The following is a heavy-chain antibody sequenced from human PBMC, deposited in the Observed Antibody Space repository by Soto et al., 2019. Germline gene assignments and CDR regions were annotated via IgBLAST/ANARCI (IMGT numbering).Heavy chain of an antibody. CDR3: ARTQAPERWLQLWYFDY. J-gene: IGHJ4*02. V-gene: IGHV2-70*01. CDR2: IDWDDDK. D-gene: IGHD5-12*01. CDR1: GFSLSTSGMC. Sequence: SGPTLVNPTQTLTLTCTFSGFSLSTSGMCVSWIRQPPGKALEWLALIDWDDDKYYSTSLKTRLTISKDTSKNQVVLTMTNMDPVDTATYYCARTQAPERWLQLWYFDYWGQGTLVTVSS.